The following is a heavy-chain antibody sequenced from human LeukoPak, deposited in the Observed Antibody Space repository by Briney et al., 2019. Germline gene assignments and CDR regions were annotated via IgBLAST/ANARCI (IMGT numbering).Heavy chain of an antibody. Sequence: GSLRLSCAASGFTFDDYGMSWVRQAPGKGLEWVSAISGSGGTTYYADSVKGRFTISRDNSKNTLYLQMNSLRAEDTAVYYCAKNVERGAYCSGGSCYPYYYYYMDVWGKGTTVTISS. D-gene: IGHD2-15*01. J-gene: IGHJ6*03. CDR1: GFTFDDYG. CDR2: ISGSGGTT. V-gene: IGHV3-23*01. CDR3: AKNVERGAYCSGGSCYPYYYYYMDV.